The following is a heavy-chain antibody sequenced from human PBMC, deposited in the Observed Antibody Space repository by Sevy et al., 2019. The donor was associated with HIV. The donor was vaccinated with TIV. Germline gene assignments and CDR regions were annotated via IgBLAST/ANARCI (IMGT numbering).Heavy chain of an antibody. D-gene: IGHD2-15*01. J-gene: IGHJ6*03. CDR1: GFTFSSYW. V-gene: IGHV3-7*03. CDR3: VRDSLAVVGAPQLAYYYYMDV. Sequence: GGSLRLSCAASGFTFSSYWMSWVRQAPGKGLEWVANIKQDGSEKYYVDSVKGRLTISRDNAKNSLYLQMNSLRVEETAVYYCVRDSLAVVGAPQLAYYYYMDVWGKGTTVTVSS. CDR2: IKQDGSEK.